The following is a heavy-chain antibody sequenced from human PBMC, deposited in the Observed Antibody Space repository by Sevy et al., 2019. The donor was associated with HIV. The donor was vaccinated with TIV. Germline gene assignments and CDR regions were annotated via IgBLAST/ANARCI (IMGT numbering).Heavy chain of an antibody. CDR2: IIPIFGTA. V-gene: IGHV1-69*13. J-gene: IGHJ6*02. CDR1: GGTFSSYA. CDR3: ARPGYYDFWSGSPGGTYYYYGMDV. D-gene: IGHD3-3*01. Sequence: ASLKVSCKASGGTFSSYAISWVRQAPGQGLEWMGGIIPIFGTANYAQKFQGRVTITADESTSTAYMELSSLRSEDTAVYYCARPGYYDFWSGSPGGTYYYYGMDVWGQGTTVTVSS.